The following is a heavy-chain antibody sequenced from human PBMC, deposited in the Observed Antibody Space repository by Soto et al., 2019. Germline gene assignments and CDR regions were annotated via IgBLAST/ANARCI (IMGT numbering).Heavy chain of an antibody. CDR1: GFALSDAW. CDR2: FKSQADGGRT. J-gene: IGHJ4*02. Sequence: EVQLVESGGGLVKPGESLRLSCAASGFALSDAWMTWVRQAPGRGLEWVGRFKSQADGGRTDYAAPMKERFTISGDDSKNPRELQMNSLKTEERAGEYCTTGRGYFDYWGQGTLVTVSS. D-gene: IGHD3-10*01. CDR3: TTGRGYFDY. V-gene: IGHV3-15*01.